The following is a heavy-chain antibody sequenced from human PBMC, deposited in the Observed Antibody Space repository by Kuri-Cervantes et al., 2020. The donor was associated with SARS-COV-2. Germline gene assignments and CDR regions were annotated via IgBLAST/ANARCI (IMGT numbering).Heavy chain of an antibody. D-gene: IGHD1-14*01. V-gene: IGHV3-66*02. Sequence: GESLKISCAASGFTVNSNFMIWVRQAPGKGLEWVSVVCSGVTTYYADSVKGRFTISRDNSKNTLYLQMNSLRAEDTAVYYCATKPPGVNDAFDIWGQGTMVTVSS. CDR2: VCSGVTT. CDR1: GFTVNSNF. CDR3: ATKPPGVNDAFDI. J-gene: IGHJ3*02.